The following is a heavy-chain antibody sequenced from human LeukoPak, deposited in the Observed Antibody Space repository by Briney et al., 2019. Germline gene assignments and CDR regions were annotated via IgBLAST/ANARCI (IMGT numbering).Heavy chain of an antibody. V-gene: IGHV3-48*03. CDR1: GFTFSSYE. J-gene: IGHJ4*02. CDR2: ISSSGSTI. CDR3: ARVHTVVTPFDS. D-gene: IGHD4-23*01. Sequence: GGSLRLSCAASGFTFSSYEMNWVRQAPGKGLEWGSYISSSGSTIYYADSVRGRFTISRDNAKSSLYLQMNSLRAEDTAVYYCARVHTVVTPFDSWGQGTLVTVSS.